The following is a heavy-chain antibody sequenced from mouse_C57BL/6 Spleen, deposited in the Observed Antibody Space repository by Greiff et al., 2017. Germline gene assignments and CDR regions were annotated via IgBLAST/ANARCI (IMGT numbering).Heavy chain of an antibody. J-gene: IGHJ2*01. CDR2: IDPSDSYT. CDR1: GYTFTSYW. CDR3: ARWDGSYFDY. D-gene: IGHD2-3*01. Sequence: QVQLKQPGAELVMPGASVKLSCKASGYTFTSYWMHWVKQRPGQGLEWIGEIDPSDSYTNYNQKFKGKSTLTVDKSSSTAYMQLSSLTSEDSAVYYCARWDGSYFDYWGQGTTLTVSS. V-gene: IGHV1-69*01.